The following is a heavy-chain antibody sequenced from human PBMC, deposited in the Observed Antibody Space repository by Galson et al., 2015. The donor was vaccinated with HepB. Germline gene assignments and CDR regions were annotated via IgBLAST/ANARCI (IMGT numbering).Heavy chain of an antibody. CDR2: ITAGGRT. V-gene: IGHV3-23*01. D-gene: IGHD2-2*01. CDR1: GFAFGTHS. J-gene: IGHJ4*02. CDR3: AKGTERRLTTMTSHNYFDH. Sequence: SLRLSCAASGFAFGTHSMTWVRQAPGKGLQWVSTITAGGRTTYAESVTGRFTVSRDNSNNRVYLQMNSLRVADTAVYYCAKGTERRLTTMTSHNYFDHGGRGALVTVSS.